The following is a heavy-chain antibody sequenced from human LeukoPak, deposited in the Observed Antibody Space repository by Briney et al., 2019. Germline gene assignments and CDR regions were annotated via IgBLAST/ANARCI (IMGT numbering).Heavy chain of an antibody. CDR2: IRYDGSNK. CDR1: GFTFSSYG. J-gene: IGHJ2*01. Sequence: GGSLRLSCAASGFTFSSYGMHWVRQAPGKGLEWVAFIRYDGSNKYYADSVKGRFTISRDNAKNSLYLQMNSLRAEDTAVYYCARVPNYSSSWSPYWYFDLWGRGTLVTVSS. V-gene: IGHV3-30*02. D-gene: IGHD6-13*01. CDR3: ARVPNYSSSWSPYWYFDL.